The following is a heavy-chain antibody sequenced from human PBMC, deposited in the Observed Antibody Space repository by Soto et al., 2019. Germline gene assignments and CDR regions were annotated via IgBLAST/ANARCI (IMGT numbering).Heavy chain of an antibody. CDR2: ISAYNGNT. J-gene: IGHJ5*02. CDR1: GYTFTSYG. D-gene: IGHD2-8*01. V-gene: IGHV1-18*01. Sequence: QVQLVQSGAEVKKPGASVKVSCKASGYTFTSYGISWVRQAPGQGLEWMGWISAYNGNTNYAQKLQGRVTMTTDTPTSTAYMELRSLRSDDTAVYYCARTLPGIVLMVYANNWFDPWGQGTLVTVSS. CDR3: ARTLPGIVLMVYANNWFDP.